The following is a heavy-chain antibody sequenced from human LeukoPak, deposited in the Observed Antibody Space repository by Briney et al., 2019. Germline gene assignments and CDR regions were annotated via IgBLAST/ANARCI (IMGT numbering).Heavy chain of an antibody. V-gene: IGHV1-2*02. D-gene: IGHD6-13*01. Sequence: ASVKVSCKASGYTFTSYGISWVRQAPGQGLEWMGWINPNSGGTNYAQKFQGRVTTTRDTSISTAYMELSRLRSDDTAVYYCARAVGRQQLVQTLGYWGQGTLVTVSS. CDR3: ARAVGRQQLVQTLGY. CDR1: GYTFTSYG. J-gene: IGHJ4*02. CDR2: INPNSGGT.